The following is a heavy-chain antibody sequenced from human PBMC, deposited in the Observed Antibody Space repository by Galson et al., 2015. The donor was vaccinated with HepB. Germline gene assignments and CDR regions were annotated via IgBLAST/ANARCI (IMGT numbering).Heavy chain of an antibody. CDR3: AKGAPITMVRGVTTLFDY. V-gene: IGHV3-23*01. CDR1: GFTFSSYA. D-gene: IGHD3-10*01. J-gene: IGHJ4*02. CDR2: ISGSGGST. Sequence: SLRLSCAASGFTFSSYAMSWVRQAPGKGLEWVSAISGSGGSTYYADSVKGRFTISRDNSKNTLYLQMNSLRAEDTAVYYCAKGAPITMVRGVTTLFDYWGQGTLVTVSS.